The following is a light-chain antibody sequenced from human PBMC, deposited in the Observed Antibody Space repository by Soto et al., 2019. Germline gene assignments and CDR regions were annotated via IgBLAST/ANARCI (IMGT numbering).Light chain of an antibody. Sequence: EIVLTQSPGTLSLSPGERATLSCRASQSVSSSYLAWYQQRPGQAPRLLIYGASSRATGIPDKFSGSGSGTDFTLTISRLEPEDFAVYYCQQYGSEITFDQGTRLAIK. CDR1: QSVSSSY. CDR2: GAS. J-gene: IGKJ5*01. V-gene: IGKV3-20*01. CDR3: QQYGSEIT.